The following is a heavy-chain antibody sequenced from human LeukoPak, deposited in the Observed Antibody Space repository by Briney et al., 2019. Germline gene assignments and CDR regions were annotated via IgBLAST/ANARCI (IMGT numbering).Heavy chain of an antibody. CDR3: ARDRMKTWGLNWLDP. D-gene: IGHD7-27*01. CDR1: GFTFSSYW. CDR2: IKQDGSEK. J-gene: IGHJ5*02. Sequence: PGGSLRLSCAASGFTFSSYWMSWVRQAPGKGLEWVANIKQDGSEKYYVDSVKGRFTISRDNAKNSLYLQMNSLRAEDTAVYYCARDRMKTWGLNWLDPWGQGTLVTVSS. V-gene: IGHV3-7*01.